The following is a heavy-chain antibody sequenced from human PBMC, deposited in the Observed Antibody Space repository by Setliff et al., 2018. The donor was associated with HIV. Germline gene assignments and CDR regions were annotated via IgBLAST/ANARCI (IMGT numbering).Heavy chain of an antibody. Sequence: PSETLSLTCTVSNVSINSYYWSWIRRPAGRALEWIGRIYSSGSTNYNPSLKSRVKMSLDTSKNQFYLKLSSVTAADTAVYFFARDPYCSGDGCFRYYQHWGRGTLVTVSS. CDR1: NVSINSYY. V-gene: IGHV4-4*07. D-gene: IGHD2-15*01. CDR3: ARDPYCSGDGCFRYYQH. CDR2: IYSSGST. J-gene: IGHJ1*01.